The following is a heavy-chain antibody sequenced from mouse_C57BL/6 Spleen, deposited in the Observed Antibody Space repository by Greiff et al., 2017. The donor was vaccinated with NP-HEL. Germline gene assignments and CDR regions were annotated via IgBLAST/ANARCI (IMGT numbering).Heavy chain of an antibody. D-gene: IGHD1-1*01. V-gene: IGHV1-80*01. CDR1: GYAFSSYW. Sequence: QVQLQQSGAELVKPGASVKISCKASGYAFSSYWMNWVKQRPGKGLEWIGQIYPGDGDTNYNGKFKGKATLTADKSSSTAYMQLNSLTSEDSAVYFCARGGYYGGFAYWGQGTLVTVSA. J-gene: IGHJ3*01. CDR2: IYPGDGDT. CDR3: ARGGYYGGFAY.